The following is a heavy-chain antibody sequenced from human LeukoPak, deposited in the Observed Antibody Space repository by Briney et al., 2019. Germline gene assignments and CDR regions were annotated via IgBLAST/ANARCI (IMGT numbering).Heavy chain of an antibody. CDR3: ASNYDSSGYYFA. CDR1: GGSIGSYY. D-gene: IGHD3-22*01. J-gene: IGHJ4*02. V-gene: IGHV4-59*08. CDR2: IYYNGST. Sequence: SETLSLTCTVSGGSIGSYYWNWIRQPPGKGLEWIGNIYYNGSTNYNPSLKSRVTISVDTSKNQFSLKLSSVTAADTAVYYCASNYDSSGYYFAWGQGTLVTVSS.